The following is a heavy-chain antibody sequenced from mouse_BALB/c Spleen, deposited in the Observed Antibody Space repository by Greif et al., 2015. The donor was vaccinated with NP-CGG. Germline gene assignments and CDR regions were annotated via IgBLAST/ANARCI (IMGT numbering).Heavy chain of an antibody. CDR2: IWGDGST. CDR1: GFSLTGYG. V-gene: IGHV2-6-7*01. J-gene: IGHJ4*01. CDR3: ARDSRYYYGSSYGYAMDY. Sequence: VNVVESGPGLVAPSQSLSITCTVSGFSLTGYGVNWVRQPPGKGLEWLGMIWGDGSTDYNSALKSRLSISKDNSKSXVFLKMNSLQTDDTARYYCARDSRYYYGSSYGYAMDYWGQGTSVTVSS. D-gene: IGHD1-1*01.